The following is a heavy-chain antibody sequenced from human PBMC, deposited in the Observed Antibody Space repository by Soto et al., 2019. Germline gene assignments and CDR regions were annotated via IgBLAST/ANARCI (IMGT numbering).Heavy chain of an antibody. Sequence: GGSLTLSCAASGFTFSNVAMNWVRQAPGRGLEWVSGISVMGGTTYYADSVRGRYTVTRDNSKNSVFLQMNSLGAEDTAVYFCAKGMYYYDSSGYRLFDYWGQGTLVTVSS. CDR1: GFTFSNVA. CDR3: AKGMYYYDSSGYRLFDY. D-gene: IGHD3-22*01. J-gene: IGHJ4*02. V-gene: IGHV3-23*01. CDR2: ISVMGGTT.